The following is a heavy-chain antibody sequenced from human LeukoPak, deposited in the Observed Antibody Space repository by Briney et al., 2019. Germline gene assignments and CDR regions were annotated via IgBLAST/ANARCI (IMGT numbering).Heavy chain of an antibody. CDR2: IYYRGST. J-gene: IGHJ4*02. CDR1: GGSISSKNYY. Sequence: SETLSLTCTVSGGSISSKNYYWAWIRQPPGKGLEWIGSIYYRGSTYYNPSLKSRVTISVDTSKNQFSLKLSSVTAADTAVYYCARRGDSYGVFDYWGQGTLVIVSS. D-gene: IGHD5-18*01. CDR3: ARRGDSYGVFDY. V-gene: IGHV4-39*01.